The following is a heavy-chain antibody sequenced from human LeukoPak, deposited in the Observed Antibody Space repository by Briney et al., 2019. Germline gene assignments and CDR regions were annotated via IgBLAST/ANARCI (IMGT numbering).Heavy chain of an antibody. CDR2: IYHSGST. V-gene: IGHV4-4*02. Sequence: SETLSLTCAVSGGSISSSNWWSWVRQPPGKGLEWIGEIYHSGSTNYNPSLKSRVTISVDTSKNQFSLKLSSVTAADTAVYYCARSYDSSGYYPYYYYYYYMDVWGKGTTVTVSS. CDR3: ARSYDSSGYYPYYYYYYYMDV. CDR1: GGSISSSNW. D-gene: IGHD3-22*01. J-gene: IGHJ6*03.